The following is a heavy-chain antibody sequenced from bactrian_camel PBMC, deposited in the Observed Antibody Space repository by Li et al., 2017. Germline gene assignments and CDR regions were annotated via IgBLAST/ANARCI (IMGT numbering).Heavy chain of an antibody. D-gene: IGHD3*01. J-gene: IGHJ4*01. CDR2: IDSEGTT. V-gene: IGHV3S1*01. Sequence: HVQLVESGGGSVQGGGSLRLSCVGSGYNPHSDYCLGWFRQFPGKEREGVAVIDSEGTTKYADTEKGRFTISRDNAKNTLYLQLDSLKTEDTAMYYCAKDTDGFTHWGQGTQVTVS. CDR3: AKDTDGFTH. CDR1: GYNPHSDYC.